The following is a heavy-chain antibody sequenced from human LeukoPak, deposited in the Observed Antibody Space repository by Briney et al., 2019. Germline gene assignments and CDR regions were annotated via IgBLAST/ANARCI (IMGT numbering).Heavy chain of an antibody. J-gene: IGHJ4*02. CDR1: GFTFSDYY. Sequence: GGSLRLSCAASGFTFSDYYMSWIRQAPGKGLEWVSYISSSGSTIYYADSVKGRFTISRVNAKNSLYLQMNSLRAEDTAVYYCARVSHPPGGYYDSSGYLDIWGQGTLVTVSS. CDR3: ARVSHPPGGYYDSSGYLDI. D-gene: IGHD3-22*01. CDR2: ISSSGSTI. V-gene: IGHV3-11*01.